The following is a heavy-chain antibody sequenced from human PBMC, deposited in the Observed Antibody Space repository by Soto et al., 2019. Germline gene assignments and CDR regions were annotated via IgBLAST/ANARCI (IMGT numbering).Heavy chain of an antibody. CDR1: GYTFTTNW. D-gene: IGHD6-13*01. V-gene: IGHV5-51*01. CDR2: IYPGDSDT. J-gene: IGHJ1*01. CDR3: ARHSGVAEDGTH. Sequence: GESLKISCKVSGYTFTTNWIGWVRQMPGKGLEWMGVIYPGDSDTRYSPSFQGQVAISADKSINTAYLQWSSLKASDTAMYYCARHSGVAEDGTHWGQGTLVTVS.